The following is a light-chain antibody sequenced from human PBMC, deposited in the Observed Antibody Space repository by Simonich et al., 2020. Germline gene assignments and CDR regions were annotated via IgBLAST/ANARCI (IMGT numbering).Light chain of an antibody. CDR1: QSVLYSSNNKNY. CDR2: WAS. V-gene: IGKV4-1*01. J-gene: IGKJ2*01. CDR3: QQYYGTLYT. Sequence: DIVMTQSPDSLAVSLGERATINCKSSQSVLYSSNNKNYLVWYQQKPGQPPKLLIYWASTRESGVPDRFSGSGSGTDFTLTISSLQAEDVAIYYCQQYYGTLYTFGRGTKLEIK.